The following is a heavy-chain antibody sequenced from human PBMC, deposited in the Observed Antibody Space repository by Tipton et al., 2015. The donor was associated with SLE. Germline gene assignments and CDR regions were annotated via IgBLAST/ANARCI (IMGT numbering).Heavy chain of an antibody. CDR3: ARGWTEVGATPSPYVY. CDR2: IIPIFGTA. V-gene: IGHV1-69*05. J-gene: IGHJ4*02. Sequence: QLVQSGAEVKKPGSSVKVSCKASGGTFSSYTINWVRQAPGQGLEWMGGIIPIFGTANYAQKFQDRVTITTDESTSTAYMELSSLRSEDTAVYYGARGWTEVGATPSPYVYWGQGTLVTVSS. D-gene: IGHD1-26*01. CDR1: GGTFSSYT.